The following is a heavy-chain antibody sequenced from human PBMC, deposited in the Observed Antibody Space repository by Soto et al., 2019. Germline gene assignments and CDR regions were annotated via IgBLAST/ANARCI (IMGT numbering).Heavy chain of an antibody. Sequence: QVQLVQSGAEVKKPGSSVKVSCKASGGTFSSYTISWVRQAPGQGLEWMGRIIPILGIANYAQKFQGRVTITADKSTSTAYMELSSLRSEDTAVYYCARDPRGLLWFGDQANYYGMDVWGQGTTVTVSS. CDR1: GGTFSSYT. CDR3: ARDPRGLLWFGDQANYYGMDV. D-gene: IGHD3-10*01. CDR2: IIPILGIA. V-gene: IGHV1-69*08. J-gene: IGHJ6*02.